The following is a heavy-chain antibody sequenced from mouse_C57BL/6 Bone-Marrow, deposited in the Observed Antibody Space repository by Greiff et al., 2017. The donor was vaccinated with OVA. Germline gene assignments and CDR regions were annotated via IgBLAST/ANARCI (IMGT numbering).Heavy chain of an antibody. Sequence: VQLVESGAELARPGASVKLSCKASGYTFTSYGISWVKQRTGQGLEWIGEIYPRSGNTYYNEKFKGKATLTADKSSSTAYMELRSLTSEDSAVYFCARPYGSSYDYAMDYWGQGTSVTVSS. CDR1: GYTFTSYG. CDR2: IYPRSGNT. J-gene: IGHJ4*01. D-gene: IGHD1-1*01. V-gene: IGHV1-81*01. CDR3: ARPYGSSYDYAMDY.